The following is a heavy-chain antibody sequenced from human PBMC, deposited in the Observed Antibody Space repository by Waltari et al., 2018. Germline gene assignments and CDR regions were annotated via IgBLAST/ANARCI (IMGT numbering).Heavy chain of an antibody. CDR3: VRGGESGNSPI. V-gene: IGHV1-69*04. J-gene: IGHJ3*01. CDR1: GGDFSTYS. CDR2: IILNLNIV. Sequence: QVQLVQSGAEVKKPGSSVKVSCEAHGGDFSTYSINWVRQAPGQGFEWMGRIILNLNIVNYARNWQGRITINADKTTATTYMEMTNLRSEDTAMYYCVRGGESGNSPIWGQGTMVTVSS. D-gene: IGHD1-26*01.